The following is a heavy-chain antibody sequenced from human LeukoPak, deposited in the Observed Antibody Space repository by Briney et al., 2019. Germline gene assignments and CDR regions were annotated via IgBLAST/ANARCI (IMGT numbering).Heavy chain of an antibody. CDR3: ARLVIATLDAFDI. V-gene: IGHV4-30-2*01. Sequence: SQTLSLTCAVSGDSISSGTYSWSWIRQPPGKGLEWLGYFYQRGTTYYNPSLFSRLSISVDMSKNQFSPRLTSVTAADTAVYYCARLVIATLDAFDIWGQGTMVTVSS. D-gene: IGHD3-9*01. J-gene: IGHJ3*02. CDR1: GDSISSGTYS. CDR2: FYQRGTT.